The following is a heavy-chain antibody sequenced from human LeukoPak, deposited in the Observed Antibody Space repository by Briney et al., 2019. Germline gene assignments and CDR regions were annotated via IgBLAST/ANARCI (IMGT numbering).Heavy chain of an antibody. J-gene: IGHJ4*02. D-gene: IGHD1-26*01. CDR1: GFTFSSYS. CDR3: ARETNSGDEWEPPASLDH. CDR2: ISSSSSYK. Sequence: GVSLRLSCAASGFTFSSYSMNWFRQAPGKGLEWVSSISSSSSYKYYADSVKGRFTISRDNAKNSLYLQMNSLRAEDTAVYYCARETNSGDEWEPPASLDHWGQGTLVTVSS. V-gene: IGHV3-21*01.